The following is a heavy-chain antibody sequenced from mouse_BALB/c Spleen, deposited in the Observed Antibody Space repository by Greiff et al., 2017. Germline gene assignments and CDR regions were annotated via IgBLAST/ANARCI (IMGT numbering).Heavy chain of an antibody. CDR3: ARLQTPMDY. J-gene: IGHJ4*01. CDR2: ILPGSGST. CDR1: GYTFSSYW. V-gene: IGHV1-9*01. Sequence: VQLQQSGAELMKPGASVKISCKASGYTFSSYWIEWVKQRPGHGLEWIGEILPGSGSTNYNEKFKGKATFTADTSSNTAYMQLSSLTSEDAAVYYCARLQTPMDYWGQGTSVTVSS.